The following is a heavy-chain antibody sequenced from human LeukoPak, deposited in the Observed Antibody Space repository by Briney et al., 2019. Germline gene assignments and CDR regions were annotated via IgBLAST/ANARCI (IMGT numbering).Heavy chain of an antibody. D-gene: IGHD4/OR15-4a*01. CDR2: IRYDGTEQ. CDR3: ARRAGAYSHPYDY. V-gene: IGHV3-33*08. J-gene: IGHJ4*02. Sequence: GGSLRLSYAASGFTFSNYAMSWVRQAPGRGLQWVAFIRYDGTEQYYADSVKGRFTISRDNSKNTLYLQMNSLRAEDTAVYYCARRAGAYSHPYDYWGQGTLVTVSS. CDR1: GFTFSNYA.